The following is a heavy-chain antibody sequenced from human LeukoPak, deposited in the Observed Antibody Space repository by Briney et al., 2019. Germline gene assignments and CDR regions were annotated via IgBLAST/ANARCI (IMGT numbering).Heavy chain of an antibody. Sequence: SETLSLTCTVSGGSLRSSGHWWVWIRQPPGKGLEWIGYIYYSGSTNYNPSLKSRVTISVDTSKNQFSQKLSSVTAADTAVYYCARGRDVFDYWGQGTLVTVSS. V-gene: IGHV4-61*08. J-gene: IGHJ4*02. D-gene: IGHD2-21*01. CDR3: ARGRDVFDY. CDR2: IYYSGST. CDR1: GGSLRSSGHW.